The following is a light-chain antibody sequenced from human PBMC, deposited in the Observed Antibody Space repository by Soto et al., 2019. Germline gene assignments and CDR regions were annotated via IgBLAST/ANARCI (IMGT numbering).Light chain of an antibody. V-gene: IGLV1-44*01. CDR3: AAWDDSLNGPV. Sequence: QTVVTQPPSASGTPGQRVTISCSGSSSNIGSNTVNWYQQLPGTAPKVLIYSNGHRPSGVPDRFSGSKSGTSASLAISGLQSEDEADYYCAAWDDSLNGPVFGGGTKVTVL. CDR2: SNG. J-gene: IGLJ3*02. CDR1: SSNIGSNT.